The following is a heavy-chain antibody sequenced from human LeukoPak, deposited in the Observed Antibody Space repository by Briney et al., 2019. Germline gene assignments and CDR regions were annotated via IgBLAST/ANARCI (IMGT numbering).Heavy chain of an antibody. Sequence: GGSLRLSCAVSGFTFDDYGMSGVRQAPGKGRVSVSGSSCNGGSTGYADSVKSRFTISRDNAKNSLYLQMNSLRAEDTALYYCARAKWTLEAFDIWGQGTMVTVSS. J-gene: IGHJ3*02. D-gene: IGHD1-26*01. CDR1: GFTFDDYG. CDR3: ARAKWTLEAFDI. CDR2: SSCNGGST. V-gene: IGHV3-20*04.